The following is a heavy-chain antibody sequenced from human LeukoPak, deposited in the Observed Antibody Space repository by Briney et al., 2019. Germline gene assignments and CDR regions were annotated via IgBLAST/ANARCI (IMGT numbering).Heavy chain of an antibody. D-gene: IGHD3-22*01. Sequence: PGGSLRLSCATSGLSFSGNWMTEVRQAPGKGLECVANIKPGGSEKYYIDSVKGRFTVSRDNAKNSLYLQMNRLRVEDTAIYYCTSNLNHDSGGWGQGTLVTVSS. J-gene: IGHJ4*02. V-gene: IGHV3-7*01. CDR3: TSNLNHDSGG. CDR2: IKPGGSEK. CDR1: GLSFSGNW.